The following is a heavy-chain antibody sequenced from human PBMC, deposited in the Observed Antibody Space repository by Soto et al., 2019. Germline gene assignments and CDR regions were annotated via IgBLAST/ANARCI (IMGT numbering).Heavy chain of an antibody. J-gene: IGHJ6*02. CDR2: ISRSSTGI. Sequence: EVQLVESGGGLVQPGGSLRLSCAASGFTFSLYSMSWVRQAPGKGLEWVSYISRSSTGIHYAGSVKGRFTISRDDATNSMQLQMNSLRDGDTAVYYCARAVTWGLDVWGQGTTVSISS. D-gene: IGHD3-10*01. V-gene: IGHV3-48*02. CDR3: ARAVTWGLDV. CDR1: GFTFSLYS.